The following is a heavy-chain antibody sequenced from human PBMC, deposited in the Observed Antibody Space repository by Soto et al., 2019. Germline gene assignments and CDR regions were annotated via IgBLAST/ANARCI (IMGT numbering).Heavy chain of an antibody. J-gene: IGHJ4*02. D-gene: IGHD1-26*01. V-gene: IGHV3-30-3*01. CDR1: GFTFSSYA. Sequence: GGSLRLSCAASGFTFSSYAMHWVRQAPGKGLEWVAVISYDGSNKYYADSVKGRFTISRDNSKNTLYLQMNSLRAEDTAVYYCARDGGSYLAFDYWGQGTLVTVSS. CDR2: ISYDGSNK. CDR3: ARDGGSYLAFDY.